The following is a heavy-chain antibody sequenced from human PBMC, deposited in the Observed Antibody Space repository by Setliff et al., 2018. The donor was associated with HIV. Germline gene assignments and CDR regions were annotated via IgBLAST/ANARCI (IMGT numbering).Heavy chain of an antibody. V-gene: IGHV1-18*01. CDR1: GYTFTSYG. Sequence: ASVKVSCKASGYTFTSYGISWVRQAPGQGLEWMGWISAYNGNTNYAENFQGRATMTWDTSTSTVYMEVSSLRSADTAVYYCARSFKSYLDFFDHWGQGTLVTVSS. CDR3: ARSFKSYLDFFDH. CDR2: ISAYNGNT. J-gene: IGHJ4*02. D-gene: IGHD3-10*01.